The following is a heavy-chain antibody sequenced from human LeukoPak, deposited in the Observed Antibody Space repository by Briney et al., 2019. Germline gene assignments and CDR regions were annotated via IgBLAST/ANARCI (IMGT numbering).Heavy chain of an antibody. D-gene: IGHD3-10*01. Sequence: SVKVSCKTSGGTFSSYAISWVRQAPGQGLEWMGGIIPIFGTANYAQKFQGRVTITADKSTSTAYMELSSLRSEDTAVYYCANLRGGFGEGYYFDYWGQGTLVTVSS. J-gene: IGHJ4*02. V-gene: IGHV1-69*06. CDR3: ANLRGGFGEGYYFDY. CDR1: GGTFSSYA. CDR2: IIPIFGTA.